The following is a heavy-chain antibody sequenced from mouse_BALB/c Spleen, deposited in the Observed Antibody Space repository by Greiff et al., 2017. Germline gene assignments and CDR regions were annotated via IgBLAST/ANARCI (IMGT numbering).Heavy chain of an antibody. J-gene: IGHJ4*01. D-gene: IGHD1-1*01. V-gene: IGHV1-7*01. CDR3: ARGDSRGAMDY. Sequence: QVQLQQSGAELAKPGASVKMSCKASGYTFTSYWMHWVKQRPGQGLEWIGYINPSTGYTEYNQKFKDKATLTADKSSSTAYMQLSSLTSEDSAVYYCARGDSRGAMDYWGQGTSVTVSS. CDR2: INPSTGYT. CDR1: GYTFTSYW.